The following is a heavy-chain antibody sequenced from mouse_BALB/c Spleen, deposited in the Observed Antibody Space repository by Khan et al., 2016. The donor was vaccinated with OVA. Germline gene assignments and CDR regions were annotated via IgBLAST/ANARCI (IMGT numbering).Heavy chain of an antibody. V-gene: IGHV5-6-3*01. Sequence: EVELVESGGGLVQPGGSLKLSCAASGFTFSSYGMSWVRQTPDKRLELVATINSNGGSTYYQDSVKGRFTISRDNAKNTLYLQMSSLKSEDTAMYYCARMARTINWGQGTTRAVSS. CDR1: GFTFSSYG. CDR3: ARMARTIN. CDR2: INSNGGST. J-gene: IGHJ2*01.